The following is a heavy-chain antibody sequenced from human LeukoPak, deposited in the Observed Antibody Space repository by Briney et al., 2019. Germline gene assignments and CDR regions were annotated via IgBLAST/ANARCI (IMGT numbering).Heavy chain of an antibody. CDR1: GGSISSGDYY. D-gene: IGHD6-25*01. V-gene: IGHV4-30-4*01. CDR3: AREGGFYRPLDY. Sequence: SQTLSLTCTVSGGSISSGDYYWSWIRQPPGKGLEWIGEVHLDGRTNYNPSLKSRLVMSADLPENHISLKLTSVTAADTAVYYCAREGGFYRPLDYSGQGTLVTVSS. J-gene: IGHJ4*02. CDR2: VHLDGRT.